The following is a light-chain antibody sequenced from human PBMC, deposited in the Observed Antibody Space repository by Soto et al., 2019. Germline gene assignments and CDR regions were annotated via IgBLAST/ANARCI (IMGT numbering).Light chain of an antibody. CDR2: GAS. CDR3: QQYNEWPLT. J-gene: IGKJ4*01. V-gene: IGKV3-15*01. Sequence: ETVMTQSPATLSVSPGERATLSCGASQSVSTNLAWYQQKPRQVPRLLIYGASTRASDIPARFSGSGSGTEFTLTICSLQSEDFAVYYCQQYNEWPLTFGGGTKVEIE. CDR1: QSVSTN.